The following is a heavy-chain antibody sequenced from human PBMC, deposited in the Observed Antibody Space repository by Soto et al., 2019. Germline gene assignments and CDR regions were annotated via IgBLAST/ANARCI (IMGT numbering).Heavy chain of an antibody. CDR1: GASISSYY. J-gene: IGHJ5*02. V-gene: IGHV4-59*08. CDR2: MYHSGTT. CDR3: ARGIWFGELPLTYNWFDP. Sequence: KASETLSLTCTVSGASISSYYWGWIRQPPGKGLEWIGHMYHSGTTNYNSSLKSRVTISTDTSKNQFSLKLSTVTAADTAVYYCARGIWFGELPLTYNWFDPWGQGTLVTVSS. D-gene: IGHD3-10*01.